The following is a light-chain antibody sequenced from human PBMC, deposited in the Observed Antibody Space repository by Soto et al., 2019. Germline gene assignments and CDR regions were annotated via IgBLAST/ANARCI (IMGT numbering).Light chain of an antibody. V-gene: IGKV1-5*01. J-gene: IGKJ1*01. CDR2: DAS. Sequence: DIQMTQSPSTLSASIGDRVTITCRASQSINNRLAWYQQMPGKAPNLLIYDASSLESGIPSRFRGSGSETEFTLTISGLQHDDFATYYCQQFIDGWTFGQGTKVDIK. CDR3: QQFIDGWT. CDR1: QSINNR.